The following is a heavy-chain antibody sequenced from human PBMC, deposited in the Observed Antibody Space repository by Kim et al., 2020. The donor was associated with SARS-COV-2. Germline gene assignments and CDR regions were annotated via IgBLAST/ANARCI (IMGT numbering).Heavy chain of an antibody. V-gene: IGHV4-59*01. Sequence: SETLSLTCTVSGGSIRNYYWSWIRQPPGGGLEWIGYICYSGTTNYNPSLKSRVTISVDMSKSHFSLKLSSVTAADTAVDYCAGGDFGPHCFDYCGQGTLV. CDR3: AGGDFGPHCFDY. J-gene: IGHJ4*02. CDR1: GGSIRNYY. D-gene: IGHD3-3*01. CDR2: ICYSGTT.